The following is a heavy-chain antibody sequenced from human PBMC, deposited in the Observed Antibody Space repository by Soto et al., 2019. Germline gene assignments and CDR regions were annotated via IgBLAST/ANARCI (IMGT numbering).Heavy chain of an antibody. V-gene: IGHV3-21*01. D-gene: IGHD3-9*01. CDR1: GFTFSSYS. CDR2: ISSSSSYI. CDR3: AREKKGDILTGPGGDYGMDV. J-gene: IGHJ6*02. Sequence: EVQLVESGGGLVKPGGSLRLSCAASGFTFSSYSMNWVRQAPGKGLEWVSSISSSSSYIYYADSVKGRFTISRDNAKYSLYLQMNSLRAEDTAVYYCAREKKGDILTGPGGDYGMDVWGQGTTVTVSS.